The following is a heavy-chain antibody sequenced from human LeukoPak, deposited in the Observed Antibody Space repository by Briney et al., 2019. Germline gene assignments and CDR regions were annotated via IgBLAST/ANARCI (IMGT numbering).Heavy chain of an antibody. J-gene: IGHJ6*03. CDR3: AKEAAAGGGEYYYYYYMDV. D-gene: IGHD6-13*01. Sequence: PGGSLRLSCAASGFTFDDYAMHWVRQAPGKGLEWVSLISWDGGSTYYADSVKGRFTISRDNSKNSLYLQMNSLRAEDTALYYCAKEAAAGGGEYYYYYYMDVWGKGTTVTVSS. V-gene: IGHV3-43D*03. CDR2: ISWDGGST. CDR1: GFTFDDYA.